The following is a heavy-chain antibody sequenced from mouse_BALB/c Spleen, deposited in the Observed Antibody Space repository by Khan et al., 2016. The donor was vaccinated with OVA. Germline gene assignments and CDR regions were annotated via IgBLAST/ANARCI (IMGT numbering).Heavy chain of an antibody. D-gene: IGHD2-1*01. V-gene: IGHV1-7*01. Sequence: QVQLKQSGAELAKPGASVKMSCKASGYTFTTYWMHWVKQRPGQGLEWIGYIDPSTGYTEYNQKFKDKATLTTDKSSSTAYMQLSSLTSEDSAVYCCARRGLYGIFGYWGQGTLVTVSA. J-gene: IGHJ3*01. CDR1: GYTFTTYW. CDR3: ARRGLYGIFGY. CDR2: IDPSTGYT.